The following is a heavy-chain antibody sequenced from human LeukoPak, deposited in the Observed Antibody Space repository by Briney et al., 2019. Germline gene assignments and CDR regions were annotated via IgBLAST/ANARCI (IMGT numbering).Heavy chain of an antibody. Sequence: SETLSLTCTVSGGSIRSHYWSWIRQPPGKGLEWIGYVHYSGSTNYNLSLKSRVTISVDTSKNQFSLKLSSVTAADTAVYYCARELYGDYASWFDPWGQGTLVTVSS. CDR2: VHYSGST. D-gene: IGHD4-17*01. CDR3: ARELYGDYASWFDP. CDR1: GGSIRSHY. V-gene: IGHV4-59*11. J-gene: IGHJ5*02.